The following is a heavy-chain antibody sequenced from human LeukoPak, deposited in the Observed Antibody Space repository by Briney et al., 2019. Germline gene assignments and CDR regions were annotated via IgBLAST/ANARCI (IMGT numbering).Heavy chain of an antibody. D-gene: IGHD6-6*01. CDR3: ASYSSSRPGWFDP. CDR2: IYNGGIT. CDR1: GGSISSSGYY. J-gene: IGHJ5*02. V-gene: IGHV4-31*03. Sequence: PSQTLSLTCTVSGGSISSSGYYWTWIRQHPGKGLEWIGYIYNGGITYYNPSLKSRATISLDTSKNQFSLRLSSVTAADTAVYYCASYSSSRPGWFDPWGQGTLVTVSS.